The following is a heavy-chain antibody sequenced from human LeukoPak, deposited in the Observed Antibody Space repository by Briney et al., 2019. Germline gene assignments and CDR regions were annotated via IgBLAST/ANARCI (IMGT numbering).Heavy chain of an antibody. CDR1: GGSISSYY. CDR3: ARQSGYDILTGYPVHFDY. J-gene: IGHJ4*02. V-gene: IGHV4-59*08. Sequence: SETLSLTCTVSGGSISSYYWSWIRQPPGKGLEWIGYIYYSGSTNYNPSLKGRVTISVDTSKNQFSLKLSSVTAADTAVCYCARQSGYDILTGYPVHFDYWGQGTLVTVSS. CDR2: IYYSGST. D-gene: IGHD3-9*01.